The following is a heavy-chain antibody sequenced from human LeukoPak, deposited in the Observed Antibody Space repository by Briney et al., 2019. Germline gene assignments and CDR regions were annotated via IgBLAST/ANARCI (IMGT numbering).Heavy chain of an antibody. J-gene: IGHJ6*03. CDR2: IYYSGST. CDR1: GGSISSYY. CDR3: ARDRIAARPPYYYYMDV. Sequence: PSXTLSLTCTVSGGSISSYYWSWIRQPPGKGLEWIGYIYYSGSTNYNPSLKSRVNISVATSTNQFSLKLSSVAAADTAVYYCARDRIAARPPYYYYMDVWGKGTTVTVSS. D-gene: IGHD6-6*01. V-gene: IGHV4-59*01.